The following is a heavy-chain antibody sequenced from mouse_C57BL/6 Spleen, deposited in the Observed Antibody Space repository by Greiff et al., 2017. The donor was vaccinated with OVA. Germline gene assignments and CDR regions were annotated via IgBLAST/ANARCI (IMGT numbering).Heavy chain of an antibody. J-gene: IGHJ3*01. V-gene: IGHV1-9*01. CDR1: GYTFTGYW. CDR3: ARDYYGSSSFAY. Sequence: QVQLQQSGAELMKPGASVKLSCKATGYTFTGYWIEWVKQRPGHGLEWIGEILPGSGSTNYNAKFKGKATFTADTSSNTAYMQLSSLTTEDSAIYYCARDYYGSSSFAYWGQGTLVTVSA. CDR2: ILPGSGST. D-gene: IGHD1-1*01.